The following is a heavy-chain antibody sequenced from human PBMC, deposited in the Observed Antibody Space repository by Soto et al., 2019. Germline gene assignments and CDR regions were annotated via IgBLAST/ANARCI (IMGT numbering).Heavy chain of an antibody. CDR1: GGSFSGYY. D-gene: IGHD3-10*01. J-gene: IGHJ4*02. CDR3: ARGYGSGVFDY. Sequence: QVQLQQWGAGLLKPSETLSLTCAVYGGSFSGYYWNWIRQPPGKGLEWIGEINHSGSTNYNPSLKXRXTXSXXTSKNQFSLKLSSVTAADTAVYYCARGYGSGVFDYWGQGTLVTVSS. V-gene: IGHV4-34*01. CDR2: INHSGST.